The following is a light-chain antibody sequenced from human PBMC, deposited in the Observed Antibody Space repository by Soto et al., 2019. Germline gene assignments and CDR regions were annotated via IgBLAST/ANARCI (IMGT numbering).Light chain of an antibody. CDR1: QSVQSNY. Sequence: EIVLTQSPATLSLSPGERATLSCRASQSVQSNYLAWYQQKPGQTPRLLIYVASNRATGFPDRFSGSGSGSDFTLTIDRLEPEDFAGYYCHQYGTLPWTFGQGTKVEIK. CDR3: HQYGTLPWT. CDR2: VAS. J-gene: IGKJ1*01. V-gene: IGKV3-20*01.